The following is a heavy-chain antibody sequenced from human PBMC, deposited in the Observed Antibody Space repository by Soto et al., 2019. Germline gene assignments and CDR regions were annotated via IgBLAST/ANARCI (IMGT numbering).Heavy chain of an antibody. CDR1: GFTFDDYA. D-gene: IGHD3-3*01. V-gene: IGHV3-9*01. CDR2: ISWNSGSI. Sequence: GGSLRLSCAASGFTFDDYAMHWVRQAPGKGLGWVSGISWNSGSIGYADSVKGRFTISRDNAKNSLYLQMNSLRAEDTALYYCAKWGTPPLDYDFWRGSTNRRNNYYMDGWGKGTTVTVSS. CDR3: AKWGTPPLDYDFWRGSTNRRNNYYMDG. J-gene: IGHJ6*03.